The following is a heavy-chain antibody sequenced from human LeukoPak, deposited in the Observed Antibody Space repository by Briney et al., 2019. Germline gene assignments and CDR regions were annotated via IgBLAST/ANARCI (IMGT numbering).Heavy chain of an antibody. V-gene: IGHV4-4*07. CDR1: VASISSYY. D-gene: IGHD2-2*01. Sequence: SETLSLTCTVSVASISSYYWTWIRQPAGKGLEWIGRIYTSGSTNYNPSLKSRVAMSVDTAKNQFSLKLSSVTAADTAVYYCARLSADSSSSRGFDYWGQGTLVTVSS. J-gene: IGHJ4*02. CDR2: IYTSGST. CDR3: ARLSADSSSSRGFDY.